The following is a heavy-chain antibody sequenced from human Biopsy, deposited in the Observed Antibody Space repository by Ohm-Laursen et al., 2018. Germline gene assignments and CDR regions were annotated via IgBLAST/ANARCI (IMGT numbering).Heavy chain of an antibody. V-gene: IGHV1-8*01. Sequence: GSSVKVSCKTSGYTFTSYEINWVRQATGQGLEWMGWMNPDSGNTGYAQNFQGRVTMTRNTSISTAYMELSSLRSEDTAVYFCARADPPLFYYGSGSSNWFDPWGQGTLVIVPS. CDR2: MNPDSGNT. D-gene: IGHD3-10*01. J-gene: IGHJ5*02. CDR3: ARADPPLFYYGSGSSNWFDP. CDR1: GYTFTSYE.